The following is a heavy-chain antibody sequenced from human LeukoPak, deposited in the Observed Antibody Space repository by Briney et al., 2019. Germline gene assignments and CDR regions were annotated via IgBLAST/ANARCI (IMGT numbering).Heavy chain of an antibody. V-gene: IGHV1-24*01. Sequence: ASVKVSCKVSGYTLTELSMHWVRQAPGKGLEWMGGFDPEDGETIYAQKFQGRVTMTEDTSTDTAYKELSSLRSEDTAVYYCATAPIAGTTLYFPDPWGQGTLVTVSS. J-gene: IGHJ5*02. CDR3: ATAPIAGTTLYFPDP. D-gene: IGHD1-7*01. CDR2: FDPEDGET. CDR1: GYTLTELS.